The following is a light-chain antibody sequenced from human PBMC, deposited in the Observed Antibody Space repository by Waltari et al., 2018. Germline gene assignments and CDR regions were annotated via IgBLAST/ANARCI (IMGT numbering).Light chain of an antibody. Sequence: QSALTQPASVSGSPGQSITLSSTGTNSDICDYNYVSLYQQTPGRVPKLIIYDVVKRRSGISDRFSGSKSGNTASLTISGLQPEDESHYFCCSYAGRKTLIFGGGTELTV. CDR3: CSYAGRKTLI. CDR2: DVV. V-gene: IGLV2-23*02. CDR1: NSDICDYNY. J-gene: IGLJ2*01.